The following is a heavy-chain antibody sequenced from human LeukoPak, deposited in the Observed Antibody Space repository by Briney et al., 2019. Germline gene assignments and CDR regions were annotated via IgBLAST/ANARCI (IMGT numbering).Heavy chain of an antibody. J-gene: IGHJ6*03. CDR3: ARGLGRAYHYYCMDV. CDR2: INSGGSTV. D-gene: IGHD1-1*01. Sequence: GGSLRLSCAASGFTFSSYEMNWVRQAPGKGLEWVSYINSGGSTVYYADSVKGRFTISRHNAKNSLYLQMNSLRAEDTAVYYCARGLGRAYHYYCMDVWGKGTMVTVSS. CDR1: GFTFSSYE. V-gene: IGHV3-48*03.